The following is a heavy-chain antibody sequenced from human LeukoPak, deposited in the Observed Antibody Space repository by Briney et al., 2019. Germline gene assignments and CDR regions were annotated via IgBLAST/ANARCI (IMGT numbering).Heavy chain of an antibody. J-gene: IGHJ4*02. Sequence: GGSLRLSCTASGFTFSDYWMTWVRQAPGKGREWVANIKQDGSQRYYRGSVRGRFTISRDNAKNSLFLERNSLRGEDTGVYCCARRGRSSPRRLPIHFWRQGTLVTVPS. CDR2: IKQDGSQR. D-gene: IGHD6-6*01. CDR1: GFTFSDYW. CDR3: ARRGRSSPRRLPIHF. V-gene: IGHV3-7*01.